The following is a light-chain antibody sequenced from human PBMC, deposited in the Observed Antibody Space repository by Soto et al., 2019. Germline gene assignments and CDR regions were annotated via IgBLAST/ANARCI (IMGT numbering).Light chain of an antibody. CDR2: GAS. Sequence: EYVLTQSPCTLSLSQGERATPSCRASQSVSSSYLAWYQQKPGQAPRLLIYGASSRATGIPDRFSGSGSGTDFTLTISRLEPEDFAVYYCQQYGSSYWTFGQGTKVDI. J-gene: IGKJ1*01. V-gene: IGKV3-20*01. CDR1: QSVSSSY. CDR3: QQYGSSYWT.